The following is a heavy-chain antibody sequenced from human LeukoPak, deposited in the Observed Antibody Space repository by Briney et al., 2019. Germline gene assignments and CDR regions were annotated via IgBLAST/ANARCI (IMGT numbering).Heavy chain of an antibody. D-gene: IGHD5-24*01. J-gene: IGHJ4*02. CDR1: GFTFSSYW. Sequence: GGSLRLSCAASGFTFSSYWMHWVRQAPGKGLVWVSRINSDGSSTSYADSVKGRFTISRDNAKNTLYLQMTSLRAEDTAVYYCARVIIRRDGYNGYFDYWGQGTLVTVSS. V-gene: IGHV3-74*01. CDR2: INSDGSST. CDR3: ARVIIRRDGYNGYFDY.